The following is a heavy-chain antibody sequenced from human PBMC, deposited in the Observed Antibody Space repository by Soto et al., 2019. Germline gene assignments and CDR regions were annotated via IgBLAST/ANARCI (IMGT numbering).Heavy chain of an antibody. V-gene: IGHV1-69*13. CDR3: ARAQPPVGASYYFDY. CDR1: GGTFSSYA. Sequence: GASVKVSCKASGGTFSSYAISWVRQAPGQGLEWMGGIIPIFGTANYAQKFQGRVTITADESTSTAYMELSSLRSEDTAVYYCARAQPPVGASYYFDYWGQGALVTVSS. D-gene: IGHD1-26*01. CDR2: IIPIFGTA. J-gene: IGHJ4*02.